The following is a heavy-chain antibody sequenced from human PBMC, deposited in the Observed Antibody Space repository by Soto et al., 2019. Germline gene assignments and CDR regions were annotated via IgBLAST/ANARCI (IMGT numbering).Heavy chain of an antibody. D-gene: IGHD6-13*01. V-gene: IGHV3-30*18. Sequence: GGSLRLSCAASGFTFSSYGMHWFRQAPGKGLEWVAVISYDGSNKYYADSVKGRFTISRDNSKNTLYLQMNSLRAEDTAVYYCAKDIAAAGTGWFDPWGQGTLVTVSS. CDR3: AKDIAAAGTGWFDP. CDR2: ISYDGSNK. CDR1: GFTFSSYG. J-gene: IGHJ5*02.